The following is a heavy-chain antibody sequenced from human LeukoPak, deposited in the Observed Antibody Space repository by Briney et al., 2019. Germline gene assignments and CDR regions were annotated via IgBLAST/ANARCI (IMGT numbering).Heavy chain of an antibody. V-gene: IGHV5-51*01. CDR3: ARGDNYYDSSGHNWFDP. Sequence: ASVKVSCKASGYTFTSYWIGWVRQMPGKGLEWMGIIYPGDSDTRYSPSFQGQVTISADKSISTAYLQWSSLKASDTAMYYCARGDNYYDSSGHNWFDPWGQGTLVTVSS. CDR2: IYPGDSDT. D-gene: IGHD3-22*01. CDR1: GYTFTSYW. J-gene: IGHJ5*02.